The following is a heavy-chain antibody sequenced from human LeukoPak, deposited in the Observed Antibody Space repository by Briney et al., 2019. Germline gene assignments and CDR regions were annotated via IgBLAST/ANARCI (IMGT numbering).Heavy chain of an antibody. CDR3: ARADNGSYWVPSDY. CDR2: IKQDGSEK. J-gene: IGHJ4*02. Sequence: GGSLRLSCAASGFTFSSYWMSWVRQAPGKGLEWVANIKQDGSEKYYVDSVKGRFTISRDNAKNSLYLQMNSLRAEDTAVYYCARADNGSYWVPSDYWGQGTLVTVSS. V-gene: IGHV3-7*01. CDR1: GFTFSSYW. D-gene: IGHD1-26*01.